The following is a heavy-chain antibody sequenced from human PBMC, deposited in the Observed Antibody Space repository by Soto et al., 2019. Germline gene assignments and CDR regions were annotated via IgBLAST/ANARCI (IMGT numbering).Heavy chain of an antibody. J-gene: IGHJ4*02. D-gene: IGHD3-22*01. CDR3: ARAPQNYYDSSGYPRPFDY. Sequence: ASVKVSCKASGYTFTSYYMHWVRQAPGQGLEWMGIINPSGGSTNYAQKFQGRVTITADESTSTAYMELSSLRSEDTAVYYCARAPQNYYDSSGYPRPFDYWGQGTLVTVSS. V-gene: IGHV1-46*01. CDR2: INPSGGST. CDR1: GYTFTSYY.